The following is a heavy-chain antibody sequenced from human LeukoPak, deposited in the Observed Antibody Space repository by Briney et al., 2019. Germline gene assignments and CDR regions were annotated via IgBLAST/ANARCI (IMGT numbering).Heavy chain of an antibody. V-gene: IGHV1-2*02. CDR2: IDPYIGGT. D-gene: IGHD2/OR15-2a*01. J-gene: IGHJ6*03. CDR3: ARPLSRDIAYYRDV. CDR1: RSPFTPYY. Sequence: ASVKVSCKPSRSPFTPYYMLWVRQAPGPGLEGRGWIDPYIGGTNYAQNSPGRVTITRDASITTAYMNLSRLRSHATPVSYCARPLSRDIAYYRDVWGKGATVTVSS.